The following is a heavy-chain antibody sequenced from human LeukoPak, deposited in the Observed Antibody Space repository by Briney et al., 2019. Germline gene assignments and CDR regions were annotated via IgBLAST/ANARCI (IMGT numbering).Heavy chain of an antibody. CDR3: TGSFGELTFFDY. V-gene: IGHV3-49*04. CDR1: GFTFGDYG. D-gene: IGHD3-10*01. CDR2: IRSKAYGGTT. J-gene: IGHJ4*02. Sequence: PGGSLRLSCTTSGFTFGDYGMSWVRQAPGRGLEWVGFIRSKAYGGTTENAASVEGRFTISRDDSKSIAYLQMNSLKTEDTAVYYCTGSFGELTFFDYWGLGTLVTVSS.